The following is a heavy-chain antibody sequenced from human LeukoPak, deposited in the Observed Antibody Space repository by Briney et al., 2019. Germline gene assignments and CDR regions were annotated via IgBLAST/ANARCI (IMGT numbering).Heavy chain of an antibody. V-gene: IGHV1-18*01. J-gene: IGHJ4*02. CDR1: GYTFTSYG. Sequence: ASVKVSCKASGYTFTSYGISWVRQAPGQGLEWMGWISAYNGNTNYAQKLQGRVTMTTDTSTSTAYMELRSLRSDDTAVYYCARGVLRYFDWLLYVDYWGQGTLVTVSS. CDR2: ISAYNGNT. D-gene: IGHD3-9*01. CDR3: ARGVLRYFDWLLYVDY.